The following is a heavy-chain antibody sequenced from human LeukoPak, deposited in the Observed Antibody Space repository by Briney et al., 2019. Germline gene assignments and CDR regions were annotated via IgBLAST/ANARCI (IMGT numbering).Heavy chain of an antibody. CDR2: ISSSSSYI. CDR1: GFTFSSYS. CDR3: ARDNTDEYYYDSSGCYGDY. Sequence: KPGGSLRLSCAASGFTFSSYSMNWVRQAPGKGLEWVSSISSSSSYIYYADSVKGRFTISRDNAKNSLYLQMNSLRAEDTAVYYCARDNTDEYYYDSSGCYGDYWGQGTLVTVSS. D-gene: IGHD3-22*01. V-gene: IGHV3-21*01. J-gene: IGHJ4*02.